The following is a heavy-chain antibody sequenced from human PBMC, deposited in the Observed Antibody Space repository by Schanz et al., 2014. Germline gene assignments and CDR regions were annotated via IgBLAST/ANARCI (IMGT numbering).Heavy chain of an antibody. D-gene: IGHD3-10*01. CDR3: ARDRVSGVRGPLGVD. CDR1: NYIFTKYY. Sequence: QVQLVQSGAEVKKPGASVKLSCKASNYIFTKYYIHCVRQAPGQGLEWMGWISGYNGDTNYAPKFQDRVTRTTDTSAGRTSLELRNLKSDDTAVYYCARDRVSGVRGPLGVDWGQGTQVIVSS. J-gene: IGHJ4*02. CDR2: ISGYNGDT. V-gene: IGHV1-18*04.